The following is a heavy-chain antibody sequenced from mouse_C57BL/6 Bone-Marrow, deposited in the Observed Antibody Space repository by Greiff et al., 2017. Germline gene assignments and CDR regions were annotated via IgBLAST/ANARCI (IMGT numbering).Heavy chain of an antibody. CDR1: GYTFTSYW. Sequence: VQLQQPGAELVMPGASVKLSCKASGYTFTSYWMHWVKQRPGQGLEWIGEIDPSDSYTNYNQKFKGKSTLTVDKSSSTASMQLSSLTSEDSAVYYCARGYGNYFPWFAYWGQGTLVTVSA. CDR2: IDPSDSYT. V-gene: IGHV1-69*01. CDR3: ARGYGNYFPWFAY. D-gene: IGHD2-1*01. J-gene: IGHJ3*01.